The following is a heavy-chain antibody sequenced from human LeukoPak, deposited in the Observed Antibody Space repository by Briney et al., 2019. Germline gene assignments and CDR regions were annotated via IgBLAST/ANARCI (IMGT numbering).Heavy chain of an antibody. CDR3: ARHFGSGYWSNSAYYFDY. CDR2: IYYSGST. V-gene: IGHV4-39*07. Sequence: SETLSLTCTVSGGSSSSSSYYWGWIRQPPGKGLEWIGSIYYSGSTYYNPSLKSRVTISVDTSKNQFSLKLSSVTAADTAVYYCARHFGSGYWSNSAYYFDYWGQGTLVTVSS. J-gene: IGHJ4*02. CDR1: GGSSSSSSYY. D-gene: IGHD3-3*02.